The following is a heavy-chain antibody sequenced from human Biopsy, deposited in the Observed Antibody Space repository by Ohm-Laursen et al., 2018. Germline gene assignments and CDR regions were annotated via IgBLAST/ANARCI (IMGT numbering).Heavy chain of an antibody. J-gene: IGHJ6*02. Sequence: SVKVSCKASSSYTFIGYYIHWVRQAPGQGLEWMGWINPDNGGTIHAQKFQGRVTVTRDTSISTAYVEVTSLRSDDTAVYYCVRSRAGGATWGMDVWGQGTTVTVSS. V-gene: IGHV1-2*02. D-gene: IGHD3-16*01. CDR1: SSYTFIGYY. CDR3: VRSRAGGATWGMDV. CDR2: INPDNGGT.